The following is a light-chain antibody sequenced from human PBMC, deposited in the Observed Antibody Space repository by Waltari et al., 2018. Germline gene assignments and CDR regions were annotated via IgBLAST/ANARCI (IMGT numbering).Light chain of an antibody. V-gene: IGLV2-14*03. CDR1: NGRVGGYNF. CDR3: GSYTARSTYV. J-gene: IGLJ1*01. Sequence: QPALTHPAPVPGSPGQSLPLPCTGANGRVGGYNFFPWYQQYPGKAPKLIIYDVTQRPSGISNRFSGSKSGNTASLTISGLQTEDEAYYHCGSYTARSTYVFGTGTKVTVL. CDR2: DVT.